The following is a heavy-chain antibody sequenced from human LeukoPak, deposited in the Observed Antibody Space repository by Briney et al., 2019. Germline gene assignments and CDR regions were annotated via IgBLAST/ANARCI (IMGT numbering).Heavy chain of an antibody. Sequence: GGSLRLSCAASGVTVSTNYMSWVRQAPGKGLEWVSVIFSGGGTHYADSVKGRFIMSRDNSKNTLYLQMDSLRAEDTAVYYCARDKDYYNSGYDLVDYWGQGTLVTVSS. CDR1: GVTVSTNY. J-gene: IGHJ4*02. V-gene: IGHV3-66*01. CDR3: ARDKDYYNSGYDLVDY. D-gene: IGHD5-12*01. CDR2: IFSGGGT.